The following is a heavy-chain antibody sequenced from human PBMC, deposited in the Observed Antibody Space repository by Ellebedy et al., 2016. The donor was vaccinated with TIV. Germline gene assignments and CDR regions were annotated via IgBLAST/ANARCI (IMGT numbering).Heavy chain of an antibody. Sequence: SGPTLVKPTQTLTLTCTFSGFSLSTSGMCVSWIRQPPGKALEWLALIYWDDDKRYSPSLKSRLTITKDTSKNQVVLTMTNMDPVDTATYYCAHSPHFASDSSWGYWGQGTLVTVSS. CDR3: AHSPHFASDSSWGY. D-gene: IGHD3-22*01. J-gene: IGHJ4*02. V-gene: IGHV2-5*08. CDR2: IYWDDDK. CDR1: GFSLSTSGMC.